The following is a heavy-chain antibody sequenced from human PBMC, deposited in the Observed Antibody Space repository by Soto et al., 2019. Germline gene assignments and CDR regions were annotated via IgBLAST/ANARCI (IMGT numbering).Heavy chain of an antibody. J-gene: IGHJ1*01. Sequence: GGSLRLSCAASGFTFSSYAMSWVRQAPGKGLEWVSAISASVSITYYADSVKGRFTISRDNSKNTLFLQMNSLRVEDTAVYYCAKVRRYPHVRHTYWGQGSLVTVSS. V-gene: IGHV3-23*01. CDR1: GFTFSSYA. CDR2: ISASVSIT. D-gene: IGHD3-10*02. CDR3: AKVRRYPHVRHTY.